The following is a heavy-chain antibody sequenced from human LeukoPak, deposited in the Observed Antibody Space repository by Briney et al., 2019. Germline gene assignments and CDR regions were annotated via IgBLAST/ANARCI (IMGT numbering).Heavy chain of an antibody. CDR2: IRYDGGTT. Sequence: GGSLRLSCAASGFLFNNYGMHWVRQVPGKGLEWVAFIRYDGGTTQYADSVKGRFTISRDNSRDILFLQMNSLRGEDTAVYYCARDVPITIFGVVTPIASPFDPWGQGTLVTVST. D-gene: IGHD3-3*01. J-gene: IGHJ5*02. V-gene: IGHV3-30*02. CDR3: ARDVPITIFGVVTPIASPFDP. CDR1: GFLFNNYG.